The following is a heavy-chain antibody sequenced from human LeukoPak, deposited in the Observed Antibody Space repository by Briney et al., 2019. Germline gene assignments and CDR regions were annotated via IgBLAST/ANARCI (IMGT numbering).Heavy chain of an antibody. CDR1: GGSVSSGSYY. D-gene: IGHD3-9*01. CDR3: ARTTGRYLQFDP. CDR2: IYYSGTT. Sequence: SETLSLACTVSGGSVSSGSYYWSWIRQPPGKGLEWIGYIYYSGTTNYNPSLKSRVTISVDTSKNQFSLKLSSVTAADTAVYYCARTTGRYLQFDPWGQGTLVTVSS. V-gene: IGHV4-61*01. J-gene: IGHJ5*02.